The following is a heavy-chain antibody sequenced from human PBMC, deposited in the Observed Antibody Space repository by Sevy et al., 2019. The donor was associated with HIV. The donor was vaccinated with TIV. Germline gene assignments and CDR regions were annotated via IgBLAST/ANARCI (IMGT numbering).Heavy chain of an antibody. CDR1: GYTFTGYH. CDR2: INPNSGGT. V-gene: IGHV1-2*02. J-gene: IGHJ5*02. D-gene: IGHD3-22*01. Sequence: ASVKVSCKASGYTFTGYHMHWVRQAPGQGLEWMGWINPNSGGTNYAQKFQGRVTMTRDTSISTAHMEMSRLRSDDTAVYYCARATDYYDSSGYYYVNWFDPWGQGTLVTVSS. CDR3: ARATDYYDSSGYYYVNWFDP.